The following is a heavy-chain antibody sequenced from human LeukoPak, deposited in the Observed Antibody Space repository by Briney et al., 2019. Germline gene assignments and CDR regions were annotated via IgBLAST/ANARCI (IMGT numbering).Heavy chain of an antibody. D-gene: IGHD3-22*01. V-gene: IGHV3-48*03. CDR3: ARANYYDISGYDY. CDR2: ITSSGNTI. CDR1: GFTFRSYE. J-gene: IGHJ4*02. Sequence: GGSLRLSCAASGFTFRSYEMNWVRQAPGKGLEWVSYITSSGNTIYYADSVKGRFTISRDNAENSLYLQMNSLRAEDTAVYYCARANYYDISGYDYWGQGTLVTVSS.